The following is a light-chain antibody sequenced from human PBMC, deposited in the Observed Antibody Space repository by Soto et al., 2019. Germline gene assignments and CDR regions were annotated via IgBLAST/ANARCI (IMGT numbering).Light chain of an antibody. V-gene: IGKV1-39*01. J-gene: IGKJ4*01. CDR2: AAS. CDR1: QSIDTY. CDR3: LSAYTPPLS. Sequence: DIQVTQSPSSLSASVGDRVTITCRASQSIDTYLNWYQQKPGKAPKVLIYAASRLQSGVPSRFSGSGSGTDFTLTINTLQPEDFATFSCLSAYTPPLSFGAEPKVEIK.